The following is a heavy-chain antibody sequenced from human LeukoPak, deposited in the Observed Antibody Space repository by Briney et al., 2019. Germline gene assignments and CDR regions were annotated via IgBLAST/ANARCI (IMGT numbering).Heavy chain of an antibody. CDR1: GGSISSYY. CDR3: ARPIAVAGFEYYYYGMDV. Sequence: SETLSLTCTVSGGSISSYYWSWIRQPPGKGLEWIGYIYYSGSTNYNPSLKSRVTISVDTSKNQFSLKLSSVTAADTAVYYCARPIAVAGFEYYYYGMDVWGQGTTVTVSS. CDR2: IYYSGST. D-gene: IGHD6-19*01. J-gene: IGHJ6*02. V-gene: IGHV4-59*01.